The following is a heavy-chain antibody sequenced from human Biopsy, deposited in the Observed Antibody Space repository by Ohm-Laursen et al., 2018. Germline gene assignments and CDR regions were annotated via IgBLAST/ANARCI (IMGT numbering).Heavy chain of an antibody. Sequence: GTLSLTWTVSGDSINNYYWSWIRQPAGKGLEWIGRIYTSGSPNYNLSLESRVTMSVDTPKNQFSLNLRSVTAADTAVYYCARGTGRYYVYGAFDIWGQGTVVTVSS. CDR3: ARGTGRYYVYGAFDI. D-gene: IGHD1-26*01. CDR2: IYTSGSP. V-gene: IGHV4-4*07. J-gene: IGHJ3*02. CDR1: GDSINNYY.